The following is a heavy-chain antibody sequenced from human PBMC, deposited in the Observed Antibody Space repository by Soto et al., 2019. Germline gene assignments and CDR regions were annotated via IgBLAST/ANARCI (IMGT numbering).Heavy chain of an antibody. D-gene: IGHD3-10*01. CDR1: GFTFSSYA. CDR2: ICCSGSST. V-gene: IGHV3-23*01. J-gene: IGHJ6*02. CDR3: AKGASGYYYYGMDV. Sequence: GGSMRLSCAASGFTFSSYAMPWVRQAPGKGLEWVSAICCSGSSTYYADSVKGRFTISRDNSKNTLYLQMNSLRAEDTAVYYCAKGASGYYYYGMDVWGQGTTVTVSS.